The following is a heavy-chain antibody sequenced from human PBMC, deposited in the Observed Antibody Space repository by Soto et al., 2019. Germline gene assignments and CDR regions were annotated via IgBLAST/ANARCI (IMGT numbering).Heavy chain of an antibody. CDR3: ARPIDNYYYYGMDV. CDR2: ISSSGSNI. CDR1: GFTFSDYY. V-gene: IGHV3-11*01. J-gene: IGHJ6*02. Sequence: QVQLVESGGGLVKPGGSLRLSCAASGFTFSDYYMSWIRQAPGKGLEWVSYISSSGSNIYYADSVKGRFTISRDNAKNSLYLQMSSLRAEDAAVYYCARPIDNYYYYGMDVWGQGTTVTVSS. D-gene: IGHD2-15*01.